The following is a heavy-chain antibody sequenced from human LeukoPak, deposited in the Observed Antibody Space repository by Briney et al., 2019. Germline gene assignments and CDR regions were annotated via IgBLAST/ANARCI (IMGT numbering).Heavy chain of an antibody. J-gene: IGHJ6*03. CDR2: IVGDSSKT. CDR1: GLTSHDYA. Sequence: GGSLRISCAISGLTSHDYAMTWVRQAPGKGLEWVSTIVGDSSKTYYAASVRGRFTISRDNSNYVLFLHMNSLRAEDTAIYYCAKQPYNYYYLDVWGKGTTVTISS. V-gene: IGHV3-23*01. CDR3: AKQPYNYYYLDV. D-gene: IGHD1-14*01.